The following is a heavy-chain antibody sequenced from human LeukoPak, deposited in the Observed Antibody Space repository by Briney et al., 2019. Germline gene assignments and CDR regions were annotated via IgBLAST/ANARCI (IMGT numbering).Heavy chain of an antibody. J-gene: IGHJ5*02. CDR3: AKGGSNGYGWGPPNWVDP. Sequence: ASVKVSCKASGYTFTGYYIHWVRQAPGRGLEWMGWINPNNGGTYYAQKFQGRVTMTRDTSTSTAYMELSRLKSDDTAVYYCAKGGSNGYGWGPPNWVDPWGQGTLVTVSS. CDR2: INPNNGGT. V-gene: IGHV1-2*02. D-gene: IGHD5-12*01. CDR1: GYTFTGYY.